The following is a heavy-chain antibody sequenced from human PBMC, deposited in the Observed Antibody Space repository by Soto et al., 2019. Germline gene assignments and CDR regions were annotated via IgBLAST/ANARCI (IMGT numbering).Heavy chain of an antibody. CDR3: ARQRGVDTAMVTGFDP. D-gene: IGHD5-18*01. J-gene: IGHJ5*02. CDR2: IDWDDDK. CDR1: GFSLSTSGMC. Sequence: GPTLVNPTQTLTLTCTFSGFSLSTSGMCVSWIRQPPGKALEWLARIDWDDDKYYSTSLKTRLTISKDTSKNQVVLTMTNMDPVDTATYYCARQRGVDTAMVTGFDPWGQGTLVTVSS. V-gene: IGHV2-70*11.